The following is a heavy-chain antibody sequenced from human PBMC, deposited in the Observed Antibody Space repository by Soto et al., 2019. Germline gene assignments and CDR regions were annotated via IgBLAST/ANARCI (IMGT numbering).Heavy chain of an antibody. CDR1: GYTFTSYG. J-gene: IGHJ3*02. CDR3: ARVFSYDSSAEDAFDI. Sequence: ASVKVSCKASGYTFTSYGISWVRQAPGQGLEWMGWISAYNGNTNYAQKLQGRVTMTTDTSTSTAYMELRSLRSDDTAVYYCARVFSYDSSAEDAFDIWGQGTMVTVSS. D-gene: IGHD3-22*01. V-gene: IGHV1-18*01. CDR2: ISAYNGNT.